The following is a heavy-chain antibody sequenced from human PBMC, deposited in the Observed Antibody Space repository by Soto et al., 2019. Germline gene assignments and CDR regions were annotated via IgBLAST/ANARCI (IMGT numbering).Heavy chain of an antibody. CDR1: GGTFSNYG. J-gene: IGHJ4*02. Sequence: SVKVSCKASGGTFSNYGINWVRQAPGQGLEWMGGVIPLFGRPNYAQRFRGRLTITADESTSTGYMELISLRSDDTAVYYCAREGSRYNFWGQGTQVTVSS. CDR3: AREGSRYNF. CDR2: VIPLFGRP. D-gene: IGHD5-12*01. V-gene: IGHV1-69*13.